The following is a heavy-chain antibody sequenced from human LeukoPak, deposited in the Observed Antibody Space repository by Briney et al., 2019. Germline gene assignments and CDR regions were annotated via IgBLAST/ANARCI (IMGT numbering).Heavy chain of an antibody. CDR2: ISSSSSTI. J-gene: IGHJ4*02. CDR3: ARDPYIVAAGIDY. D-gene: IGHD6-13*01. CDR1: GFTFSTYS. Sequence: GGSLRLSCAASGFTFSTYSMNWVRQAPGKGLEGVSYISSSSSTIYYADSVKGRFTISRDNAKNSLYLQMNSLRDGDTAVYYCARDPYIVAAGIDYWGQGTLVTVSS. V-gene: IGHV3-48*02.